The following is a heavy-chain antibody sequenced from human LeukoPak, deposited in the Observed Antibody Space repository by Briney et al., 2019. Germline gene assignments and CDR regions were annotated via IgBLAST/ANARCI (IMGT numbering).Heavy chain of an antibody. V-gene: IGHV3-15*01. J-gene: IGHJ4*02. CDR1: GFTFSKAW. D-gene: IGHD1-26*01. CDR2: IKSKIDGGTI. CDR3: TSQLGATSSGY. Sequence: SGGSLRLSCAASGFTFSKAWMSWVRQAPGKGLEWVGRIKSKIDGGTIEYAAPVKGRFTISRDDSKNTQYLQMNSLKTEDTAVYYCTSQLGATSSGYWGQGTPVTVSS.